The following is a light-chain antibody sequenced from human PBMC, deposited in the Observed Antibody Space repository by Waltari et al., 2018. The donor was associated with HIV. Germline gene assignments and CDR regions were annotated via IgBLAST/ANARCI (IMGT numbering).Light chain of an antibody. Sequence: QSALTQPASVSGSPGQSITISCTGTSSDIGDYNYVSSRPSGVSDRFSGSKSGNTASLTISGLQAEDEADYYCNSHTVSGALPYVFGTGTKVTVL. J-gene: IGLJ1*01. CDR3: NSHTVSGALPYV. V-gene: IGLV2-14*01. CDR1: SSDIGDYNY.